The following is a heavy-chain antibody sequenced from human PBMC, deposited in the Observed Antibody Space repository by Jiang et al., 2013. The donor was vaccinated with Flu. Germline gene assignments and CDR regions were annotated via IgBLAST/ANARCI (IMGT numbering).Heavy chain of an antibody. D-gene: IGHD3-10*02. J-gene: IGHJ4*02. V-gene: IGHV2-5*01. CDR1: GFSLKTPGEG. CDR3: VHRPPYVRPRAPDPWLYYFDA. CDR2: IYWNDDE. Sequence: KPTQTLTLTCTFSGFSLKTPGEGVAWIRQPPGKALEWLADIYWNDDERYSRSLETRLAVTKDTSKKQVVLAMTDMKPVDTGTYFCVHRPPYVRPRAPDPWLYYFDAWGQGILVTVSS.